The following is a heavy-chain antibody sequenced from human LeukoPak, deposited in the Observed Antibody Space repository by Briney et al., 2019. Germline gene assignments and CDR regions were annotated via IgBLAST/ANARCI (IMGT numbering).Heavy chain of an antibody. CDR2: ISHSGST. CDR1: GFTFSNAW. V-gene: IGHV4-34*01. J-gene: IGHJ6*02. D-gene: IGHD4-17*01. Sequence: KTGGSLRLSCAASGFTFSNAWMSWIRQPPGKGLEWMGAISHSGSTNYNPSLKSRVTISVDTSKNQFSLKLSSVTAADTAVYYCARGINTVTTLNYYYGMDVWGQGTTVTVSS. CDR3: ARGINTVTTLNYYYGMDV.